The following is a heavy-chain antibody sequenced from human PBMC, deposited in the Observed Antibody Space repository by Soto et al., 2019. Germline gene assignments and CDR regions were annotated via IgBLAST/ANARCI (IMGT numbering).Heavy chain of an antibody. CDR2: IATGGDRI. J-gene: IGHJ3*01. V-gene: IGHV3-48*03. CDR1: GFALDTYD. D-gene: IGHD2-21*01. Sequence: EEQLVESGGDLVQPGGSLRLSCTSSGFALDTYDMHWVRLAPGKDLERISHIATGGDRIYYADSVKGRFTISRDNAINSLCLQMNSLRDDDTAIYCCAGEHVLMFDSYDAFNVWGQGTLVTVSS. CDR3: AGEHVLMFDSYDAFNV.